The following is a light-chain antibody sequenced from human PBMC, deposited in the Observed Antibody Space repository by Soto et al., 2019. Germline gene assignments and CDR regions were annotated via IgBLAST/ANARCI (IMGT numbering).Light chain of an antibody. J-gene: IGLJ2*01. V-gene: IGLV4-69*01. CDR3: QTWGTGILV. CDR2: LNSDVSH. CDR1: SGHSSYA. Sequence: QPVLTQSPSASASLGASVKLTCTLSSGHSSYAIAWHQQQPEKGPRYLMKLNSDVSHSKGDGIPDRFSGSSSGAERYLTIASLQSEDEADYYCQTWGTGILVFGGGTKLTVL.